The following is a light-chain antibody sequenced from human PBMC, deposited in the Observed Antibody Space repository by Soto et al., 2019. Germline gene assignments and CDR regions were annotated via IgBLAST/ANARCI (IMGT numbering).Light chain of an antibody. Sequence: IVLTQSPGTLAFCPWQRTTLSCRSSQSVSGGYLAWYQQKPGQAPRLLIYGASTRATRIPASFSGSGSGTEFTLTISRPEPEDFSVYHCQQRSNWPITFGLGTRLEIK. CDR3: QQRSNWPIT. V-gene: IGKV3D-20*02. CDR1: QSVSGGY. CDR2: GAS. J-gene: IGKJ5*01.